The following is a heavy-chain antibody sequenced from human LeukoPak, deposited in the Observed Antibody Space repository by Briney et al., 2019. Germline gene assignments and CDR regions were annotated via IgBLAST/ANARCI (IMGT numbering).Heavy chain of an antibody. CDR2: VKGDGRTT. J-gene: IGHJ4*02. Sequence: GGSLRLSCAASGLTFSEFWMHWVRQPPGKGLVWVALVKGDGRTTIYADSVKGRFTISRDNAKNTLYLQMNSLRADDSGVYYCATGHSYGYDYWGQGVLVTVSS. D-gene: IGHD5-18*01. CDR3: ATGHSYGYDY. V-gene: IGHV3-74*01. CDR1: GLTFSEFW.